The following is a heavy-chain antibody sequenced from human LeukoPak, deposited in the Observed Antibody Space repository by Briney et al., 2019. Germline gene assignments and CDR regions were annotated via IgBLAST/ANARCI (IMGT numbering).Heavy chain of an antibody. V-gene: IGHV4-38-2*02. CDR1: GYSISSGYY. Sequence: SETLSLTCTVSGYSISSGYYWGWIRQPPGKGLEWIGSIYHSGSTYYNPSLKSRVTISVDTSKNQFSLKLSSVTAADTAVYYCASNGDLYCSSTSCYSEWFDPWGLGTLVTVSS. CDR3: ASNGDLYCSSTSCYSEWFDP. D-gene: IGHD2-2*01. CDR2: IYHSGST. J-gene: IGHJ5*02.